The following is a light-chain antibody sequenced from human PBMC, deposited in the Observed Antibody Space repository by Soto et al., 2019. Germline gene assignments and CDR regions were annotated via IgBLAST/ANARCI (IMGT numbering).Light chain of an antibody. V-gene: IGKV3-15*01. J-gene: IGKJ2*01. Sequence: EIVMTQSPATLSVSPGVRATLSCRASQSVSSNLAWYQQKPGQVPRLLIYDASTRATGIPARFSGSGSGTEFTLTISSLQSEDFAVYYCQQYNNWPRTFGQGTKLEIK. CDR3: QQYNNWPRT. CDR2: DAS. CDR1: QSVSSN.